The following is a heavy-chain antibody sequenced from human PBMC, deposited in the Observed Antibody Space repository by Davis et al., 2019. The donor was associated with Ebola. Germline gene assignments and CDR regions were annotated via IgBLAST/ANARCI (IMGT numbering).Heavy chain of an antibody. J-gene: IGHJ4*02. Sequence: HSQTLSLTCAISGDSVSINRGAWNWIRQSPSRGLEWLGRTYYSSKWYTDSTLSVKSRITISADTAKNQLSLHLDSVTPEDTAVYYCARGWLRSAFDQWGQGTLVTVSS. CDR3: ARGWLRSAFDQ. V-gene: IGHV6-1*01. CDR1: GDSVSINRGA. D-gene: IGHD5-12*01. CDR2: TYYSSKWYT.